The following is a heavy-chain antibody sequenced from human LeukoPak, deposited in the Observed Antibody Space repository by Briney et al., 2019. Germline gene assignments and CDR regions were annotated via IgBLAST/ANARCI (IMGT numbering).Heavy chain of an antibody. CDR3: AKDRSYYYGSGSSSWAFDI. V-gene: IGHV3-30*02. J-gene: IGHJ3*02. CDR2: IRYDGSNK. D-gene: IGHD3-10*01. CDR1: GFTFSSYG. Sequence: GGSLRLSCATSGFTFSSYGMHWVRQAPGKGLEWVAFIRYDGSNKYYADSVKGRFTISRDNSKNTLYLQMNSLRAEDTAVYYCAKDRSYYYGSGSSSWAFDIWGQGTMVTVSS.